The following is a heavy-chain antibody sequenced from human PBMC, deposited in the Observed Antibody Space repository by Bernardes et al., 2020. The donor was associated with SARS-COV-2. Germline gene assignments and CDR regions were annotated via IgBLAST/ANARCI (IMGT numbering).Heavy chain of an antibody. V-gene: IGHV1-18*01. CDR2: INPYKGHT. D-gene: IGHD3-10*01. CDR3: ARDRKVRGITNNWFDP. Sequence: ASVKVSCKTSGYIFSDFGISWVRQAPGQGLDWMGWINPYKGHTDYPQKFQGRVTLTTDTSTSTAYMELRSLSSDDTAVYFCARDRKVRGITNNWFDPWGQGTLVTVTT. J-gene: IGHJ5*02. CDR1: GYIFSDFG.